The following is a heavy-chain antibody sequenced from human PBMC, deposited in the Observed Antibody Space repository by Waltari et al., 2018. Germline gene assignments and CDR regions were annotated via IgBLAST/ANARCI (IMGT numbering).Heavy chain of an antibody. D-gene: IGHD1-26*01. Sequence: EVQLLESGGGLVQPGGSLRPTCAASGFTFSTYAMSWVRQAPGKGLEWVSAISGSGGSTFYAASVKVRFAISRDNSMNTLYLQMDSLRAEDTAVYYCAKDLERSTTTFPAMESWGQGTLVTVSS. CDR2: ISGSGGST. CDR3: AKDLERSTTTFPAMES. J-gene: IGHJ5*02. CDR1: GFTFSTYA. V-gene: IGHV3-23*01.